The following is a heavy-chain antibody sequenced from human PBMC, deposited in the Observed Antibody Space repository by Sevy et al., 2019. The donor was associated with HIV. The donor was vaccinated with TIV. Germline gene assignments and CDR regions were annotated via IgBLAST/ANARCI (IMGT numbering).Heavy chain of an antibody. Sequence: GGSLRLSCAASGFTFSDYYMCWIRQAPRKGLEWVSYISSSGSTIYYADSVKGRFTISRDNAKNSLYLQMNSLRAEDTAVYYCARVWIQLWDGYFDYWGQGTLVTVSS. CDR2: ISSSGSTI. V-gene: IGHV3-11*01. CDR1: GFTFSDYY. J-gene: IGHJ4*02. CDR3: ARVWIQLWDGYFDY. D-gene: IGHD5-18*01.